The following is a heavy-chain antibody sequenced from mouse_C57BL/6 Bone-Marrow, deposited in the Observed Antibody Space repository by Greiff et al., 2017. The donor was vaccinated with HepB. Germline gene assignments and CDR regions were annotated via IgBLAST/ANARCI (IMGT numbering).Heavy chain of an antibody. J-gene: IGHJ1*03. CDR3: ARPPYYYGRDFDV. D-gene: IGHD1-1*01. Sequence: QVQLQQPGTELVKPGASVKLSCKASGYTFTSYWMHWVKQRPGQGLEWIGNINPSNGGTNYNEQFKSKATLTVDTSSSTAYMQLSSLTSEDSAVYYCARPPYYYGRDFDVWGTGTTVTVSS. V-gene: IGHV1-53*01. CDR2: INPSNGGT. CDR1: GYTFTSYW.